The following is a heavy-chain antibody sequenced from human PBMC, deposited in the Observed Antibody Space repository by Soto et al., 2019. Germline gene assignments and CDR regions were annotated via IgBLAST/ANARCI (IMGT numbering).Heavy chain of an antibody. D-gene: IGHD3-10*01. CDR1: GGSISSSNW. CDR2: SYHSGST. V-gene: IGHV4-4*02. CDR3: ATRRDGSGSLEQ. Sequence: QVQLQESGPGLVKPSGTLSLTCAVSGGSISSSNWWNWVRQPPGKGLEWIGESYHSGSTTYNPSLKSRGTVSVERSKNQFSLKLSAVTAADTAVYFCATRRDGSGSLEQWGQGTLVTVSS. J-gene: IGHJ4*02.